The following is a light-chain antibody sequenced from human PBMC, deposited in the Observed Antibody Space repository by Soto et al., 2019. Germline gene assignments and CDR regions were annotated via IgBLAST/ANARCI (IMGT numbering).Light chain of an antibody. J-gene: IGLJ1*01. CDR2: DDN. CDR1: SSNIGGNS. CDR3: GSLDSRLSAYV. V-gene: IGLV1-51*01. Sequence: QSVLTQPPSVSATPGQKVTISCSGSSSNIGGNSVSWYQQLPGTAPKLLIYDDNKRPSGIPDRFSGSKSGPSATLGITGFQTGDEADYYCGSLDSRLSAYVFGTGTKATV.